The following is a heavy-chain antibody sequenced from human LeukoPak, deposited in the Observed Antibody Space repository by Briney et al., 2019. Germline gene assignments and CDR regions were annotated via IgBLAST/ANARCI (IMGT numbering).Heavy chain of an antibody. CDR2: IIPIFGTA. J-gene: IGHJ4*02. D-gene: IGHD6-6*01. V-gene: IGHV1-69*13. Sequence: SVKVSCKASGGTFSSYAISWVRQAPGQGLEWMGGIIPIFGTANYAQKFQGRVTITADESTSTAHMELSSLRSEDTAVYYCARVEDWYSSSSGDFGYWGQGTLVTVSS. CDR3: ARVEDWYSSSSGDFGY. CDR1: GGTFSSYA.